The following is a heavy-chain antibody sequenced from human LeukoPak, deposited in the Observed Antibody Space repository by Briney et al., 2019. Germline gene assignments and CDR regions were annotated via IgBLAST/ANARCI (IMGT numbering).Heavy chain of an antibody. J-gene: IGHJ4*02. Sequence: ASVKVSCKASGGTFSSYAISWVRQAPGRGLEWMGRIIPIFGTANYAQKFQGRVTITADKSTSTAYMELSSLRSEDTAVYYCARDRLHCGGDCDVPDYWGQGTLVTVSS. CDR1: GGTFSSYA. V-gene: IGHV1-69*06. D-gene: IGHD2-21*02. CDR2: IIPIFGTA. CDR3: ARDRLHCGGDCDVPDY.